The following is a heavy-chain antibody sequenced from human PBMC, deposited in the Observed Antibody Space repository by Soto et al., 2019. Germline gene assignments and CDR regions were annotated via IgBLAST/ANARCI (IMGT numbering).Heavy chain of an antibody. D-gene: IGHD2-2*01. Sequence: EVQLVESGGGLVQPGGSLRLSCAASGFTFSSYSMNWVRQAPGKGLEWVSYISSSSSTIHYADSVKGRFTISRDNAKNSLYLQMNSLRAEDTAVYYCAHAMKGAFDIWGQGTMVTVSS. J-gene: IGHJ3*02. V-gene: IGHV3-48*01. CDR2: ISSSSSTI. CDR3: AHAMKGAFDI. CDR1: GFTFSSYS.